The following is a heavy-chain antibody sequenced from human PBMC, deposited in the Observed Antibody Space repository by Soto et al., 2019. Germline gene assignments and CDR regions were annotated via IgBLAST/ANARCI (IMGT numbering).Heavy chain of an antibody. J-gene: IGHJ4*02. D-gene: IGHD1-20*01. V-gene: IGHV3-30-3*01. Sequence: GSLRLSCAASGFTFSTHAMHWVRQAPGKGLECVAIVSFDGSNKYYADSVKGRFTISRDNSKNTLYLQMSGLTPEDTAVYYCARDQTGITTTGGGRIDHWGQGTLVTVSS. CDR3: ARDQTGITTTGGGRIDH. CDR1: GFTFSTHA. CDR2: VSFDGSNK.